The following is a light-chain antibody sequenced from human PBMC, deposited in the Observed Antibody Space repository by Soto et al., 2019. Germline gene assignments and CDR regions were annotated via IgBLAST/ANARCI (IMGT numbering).Light chain of an antibody. CDR1: QSVSSD. Sequence: EIVVTQSPATLSVSPGERATLSCRASQSVSSDLAWYQQKPGQAPRLLIYDVSNRATGIPARFSGSGSGTDFTLTITSLEPEDFAVYFCHQRRSWPPTITFGQGTRLEIK. CDR2: DVS. CDR3: HQRRSWPPTIT. J-gene: IGKJ5*01. V-gene: IGKV3-11*01.